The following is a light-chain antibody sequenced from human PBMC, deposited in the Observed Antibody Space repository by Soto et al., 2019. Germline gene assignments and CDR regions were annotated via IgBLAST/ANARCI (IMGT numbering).Light chain of an antibody. J-gene: IGLJ2*01. V-gene: IGLV2-14*03. CDR2: DVS. Sequence: QSALTQPASVSGSPGQSITISCTGTSSDVGGYNYVSWYQQHPGKAPKLMIYDVSNRPSGVSNRFSGSKSGNTASLTISGLQAEDEADYYCSSYTNTNTVFGGGTKLTVL. CDR1: SSDVGGYNY. CDR3: SSYTNTNTV.